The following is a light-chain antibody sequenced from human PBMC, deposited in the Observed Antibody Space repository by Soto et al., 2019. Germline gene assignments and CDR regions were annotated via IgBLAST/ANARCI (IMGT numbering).Light chain of an antibody. Sequence: EIVLTQSPATLSLSPVEIATLSCRASQSVSSYLAWYQQKPGQAPRLLIYDASNRATGIPARFSGSGSGTDLTITISSLEPEDLAIYYCQLRSNCPLTFGGGTKVEIK. CDR2: DAS. CDR1: QSVSSY. J-gene: IGKJ4*01. V-gene: IGKV3-11*01. CDR3: QLRSNCPLT.